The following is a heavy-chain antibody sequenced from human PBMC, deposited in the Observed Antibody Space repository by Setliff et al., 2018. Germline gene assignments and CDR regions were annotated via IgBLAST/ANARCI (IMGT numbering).Heavy chain of an antibody. Sequence: GASVKVSCKTSGYSFTGYYMHWVRQAPGQGLEWMGIIHTGGGSASYAQKFQGRVTMTSDTSTRTVYMEVNSVRSDDTAIYYCARINFYVSSGYYYAPDYRGQGTLVTVSS. J-gene: IGHJ4*02. CDR3: ARINFYVSSGYYYAPDY. CDR1: GYSFTGYY. V-gene: IGHV1-46*01. D-gene: IGHD3-22*01. CDR2: IHTGGGSA.